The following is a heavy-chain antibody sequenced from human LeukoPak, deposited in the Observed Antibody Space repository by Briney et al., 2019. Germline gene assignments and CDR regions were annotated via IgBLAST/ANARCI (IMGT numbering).Heavy chain of an antibody. CDR1: GGSISSGSYY. J-gene: IGHJ5*02. Sequence: SQTLSLTCTVSGGSISSGSYYWSWLRQPAGKGLEWIGRIYTSGSTNYNPSLKSRVAISVDTSKNQFSLKLSSVTAADTAVYYCARVGAVAGPWGQGTLVTVSS. V-gene: IGHV4-61*02. D-gene: IGHD6-19*01. CDR2: IYTSGST. CDR3: ARVGAVAGP.